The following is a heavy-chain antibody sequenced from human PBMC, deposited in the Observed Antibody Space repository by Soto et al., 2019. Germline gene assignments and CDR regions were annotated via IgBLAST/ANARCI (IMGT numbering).Heavy chain of an antibody. CDR3: ARVPHKLDWAPSGLDV. J-gene: IGHJ6*02. CDR1: GNIFTSNG. D-gene: IGHD2-8*02. Sequence: QVQLVQSGAEVKKPGASVKVSCKASGNIFTSNGISWVRQAPGQGHEWMGWISAYNGNTNYAQKFQGRVSMTTDTSTSTADMELRSLRSDDTAVYYCARVPHKLDWAPSGLDVWGQGTTVTVSS. CDR2: ISAYNGNT. V-gene: IGHV1-18*04.